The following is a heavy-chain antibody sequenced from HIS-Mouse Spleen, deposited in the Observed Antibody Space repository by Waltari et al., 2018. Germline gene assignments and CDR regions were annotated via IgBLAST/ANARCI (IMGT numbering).Heavy chain of an antibody. D-gene: IGHD1-26*01. CDR3: ARDRELYFDY. CDR2: VQYSGST. CDR1: GGSISSSSYY. V-gene: IGHV4-39*07. Sequence: QLQLQESGPGLVKPSETLSLTCTVPGGSISSSSYYWGWIRQPQGKGLEWIGGVQYSGSTYSNPSLRSRVTISVDTSKNQFSLKLSSVTAADTAVYYCARDRELYFDYWGQGTLVTVSS. J-gene: IGHJ4*02.